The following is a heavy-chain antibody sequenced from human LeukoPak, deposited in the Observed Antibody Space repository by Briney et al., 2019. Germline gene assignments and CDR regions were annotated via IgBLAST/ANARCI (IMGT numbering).Heavy chain of an antibody. D-gene: IGHD3-10*01. J-gene: IGHJ4*02. CDR2: INHSGST. Sequence: SETLSLTCAVYGGSFSGYYWSWIRQPPGKGLEWIGEINHSGSTNYNPSLKSRVTISVDTSKNQFSLKLSSVTAADTAVYYCARDGYYGSGSYTGDYWGQGTLVTVSS. CDR1: GGSFSGYY. V-gene: IGHV4-34*01. CDR3: ARDGYYGSGSYTGDY.